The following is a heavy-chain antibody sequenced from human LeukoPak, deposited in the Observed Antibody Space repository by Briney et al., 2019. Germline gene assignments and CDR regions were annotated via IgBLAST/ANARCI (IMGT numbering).Heavy chain of an antibody. CDR2: IIPILGIA. D-gene: IGHD6-13*01. J-gene: IGHJ4*02. CDR3: ARALYSSSWYFPFDY. CDR1: GGTFSSYT. Sequence: ASVKVSCKASGGTFSSYTISWVRQAPGQGLEWMGRIIPILGIANYAQKFQGRVTITADKSTSTAYMELSSLRSEDTAVYYCARALYSSSWYFPFDYWGQGTLVTVSS. V-gene: IGHV1-69*02.